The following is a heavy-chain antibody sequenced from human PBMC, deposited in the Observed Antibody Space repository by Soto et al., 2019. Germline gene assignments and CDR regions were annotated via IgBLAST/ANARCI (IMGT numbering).Heavy chain of an antibody. V-gene: IGHV1-24*01. CDR3: ATTRGVGQELYYYYYYYMDV. CDR1: GYTLTELS. D-gene: IGHD2-15*01. J-gene: IGHJ6*03. CDR2: FDPEDGET. Sequence: GASVKVSCKVSGYTLTELSMHWVRQAPGKGLEWMGGFDPEDGETIYAQKFQGRVTMTEDTSTDTAYMELSSLRSEDTAVYYCATTRGVGQELYYYYYYYMDVWGKGTTVTSP.